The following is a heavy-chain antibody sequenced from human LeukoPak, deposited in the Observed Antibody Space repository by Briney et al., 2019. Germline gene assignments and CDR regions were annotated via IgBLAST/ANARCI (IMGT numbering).Heavy chain of an antibody. J-gene: IGHJ4*02. D-gene: IGHD6-19*01. Sequence: GGSLRLSCTASGFTFSDYAMTWVRQAPGKGLEGVGFMRNKANGGTADYAASVKGRFTTSRDDSKTIAYLQMNSLKTEDTAVYFCSRAYSTGWLGINDYWGQGALVTVSS. V-gene: IGHV3-49*04. CDR2: MRNKANGGTA. CDR1: GFTFSDYA. CDR3: SRAYSTGWLGINDY.